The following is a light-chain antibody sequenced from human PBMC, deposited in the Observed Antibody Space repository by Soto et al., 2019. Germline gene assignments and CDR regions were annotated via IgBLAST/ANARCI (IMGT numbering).Light chain of an antibody. Sequence: QSALTQPASVSGSPGQSITISCTGTSSDVGGYDHVSWYQQHPGKAPKLIIYDVTVRPSGISRRFSGSKSDNTASLAVSGLQPEDEADYYCSSYTNKDTLLFGGRTKVTVL. CDR2: DVT. CDR1: SSDVGGYDH. CDR3: SSYTNKDTLL. V-gene: IGLV2-14*03. J-gene: IGLJ3*02.